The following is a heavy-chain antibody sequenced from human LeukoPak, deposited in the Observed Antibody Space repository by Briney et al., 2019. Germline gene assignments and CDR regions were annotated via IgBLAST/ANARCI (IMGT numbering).Heavy chain of an antibody. CDR2: IKSKTDGGTT. CDR1: GFTFSNAW. Sequence: GGSLRLSCAASGFTFSNAWMSWVRQAPGKGLEWVGRIKSKTDGGTTDYAAPVKGRFTISRDDSKNTLYLQMNSLKTEDTAVYYCLRDWYGSGSYWQIRESYFDYWGQEPWSPSPQ. D-gene: IGHD3-10*01. V-gene: IGHV3-15*01. J-gene: IGHJ4*01. CDR3: LRDWYGSGSYWQIRESYFDY.